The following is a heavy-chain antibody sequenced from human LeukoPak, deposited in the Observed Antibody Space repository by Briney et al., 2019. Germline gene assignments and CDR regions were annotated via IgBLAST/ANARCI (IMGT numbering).Heavy chain of an antibody. CDR1: GFSFSSYD. J-gene: IGHJ6*02. CDR3: VRDPSAWGMDV. V-gene: IGHV3-13*01. CDR2: IGTAGDT. Sequence: PGGSLRLSCAASGFSFSSYDMHWVRQATGKALEWVSAIGTAGDTHYLGSVKGRFTISRENAKNSLYLQMNSLRVGDTAVYYCVRDPSAWGMDVWGQGTTVTVSS.